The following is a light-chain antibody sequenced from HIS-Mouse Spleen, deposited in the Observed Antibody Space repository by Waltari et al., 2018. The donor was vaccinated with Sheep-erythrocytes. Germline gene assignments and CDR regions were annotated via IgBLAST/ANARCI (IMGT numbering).Light chain of an antibody. CDR3: CSYAGSSTVV. J-gene: IGLJ2*01. CDR1: SSDVGSYNL. V-gene: IGLV2-23*01. Sequence: QSALTQPAAVLWPPGQSITISSTGTSSDVGSYNLFSWYQQHPGKAPKLMIYEGGKRPPGVSNRFFGSKSGNTASLTISGLQAEDEADYYCCSYAGSSTVVFGGGTKLTVL. CDR2: EGG.